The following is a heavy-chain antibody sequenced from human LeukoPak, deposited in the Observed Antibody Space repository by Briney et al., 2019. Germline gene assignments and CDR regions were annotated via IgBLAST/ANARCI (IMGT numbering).Heavy chain of an antibody. CDR3: ARAMGGYYYYYYMDV. J-gene: IGHJ6*03. V-gene: IGHV4-31*03. D-gene: IGHD3-10*01. Sequence: PSETLSLTCTVSGGSINTASYYWNWIRHHPEKGLEWIVYIYYSGSTYYNPSLKSRVSISVDTSKTQFSLKLTSVTAADTAVYYCARAMGGYYYYYYMDVWGKGTTVTVSS. CDR1: GGSINTASYY. CDR2: IYYSGST.